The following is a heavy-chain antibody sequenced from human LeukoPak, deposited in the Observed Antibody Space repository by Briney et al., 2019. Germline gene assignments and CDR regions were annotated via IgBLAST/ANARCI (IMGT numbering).Heavy chain of an antibody. V-gene: IGHV1-2*06. CDR2: INPNSGGT. D-gene: IGHD6-19*01. Sequence: GASVTVSFTASGYTFTGYYMHWVRQAPGQGLEWMGRINPNSGGTNYAQKFQGRVTMTRDTSISIAYMELSRLRSDDTAVYYCARGVSGCDAWGQGTLVTVSS. J-gene: IGHJ4*02. CDR1: GYTFTGYY. CDR3: ARGVSGCDA.